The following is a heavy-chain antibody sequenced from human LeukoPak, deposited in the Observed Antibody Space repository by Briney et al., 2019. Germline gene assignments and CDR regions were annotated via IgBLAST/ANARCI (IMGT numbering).Heavy chain of an antibody. V-gene: IGHV1-18*01. CDR1: GYTFTSYV. CDR3: ARARYSGSYQS. J-gene: IGHJ3*01. D-gene: IGHD1-26*01. Sequence: ASVKVSCKASGYTFTSYVIRWVRQPPAQGLEWMGWISAYNGNTNYARKLQGTVTMTTDTSTSTAYMELRSLRADDTAVYYCARARYSGSYQSWGQGTMVTVSS. CDR2: ISAYNGNT.